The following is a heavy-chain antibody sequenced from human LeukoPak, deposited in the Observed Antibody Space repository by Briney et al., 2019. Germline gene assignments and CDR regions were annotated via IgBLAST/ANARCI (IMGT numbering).Heavy chain of an antibody. CDR1: GGSISSYY. J-gene: IGHJ4*02. D-gene: IGHD3-22*01. V-gene: IGHV4-59*08. Sequence: SETLSLTCTASGGSISSYYWSWIRQPPGKGLEWIGYIYYSGSTNYNPSLKSRVTISVDTSKNQFSLKLSSVTAADTAVYYCARGTSGYDSIHWGQGTLVTVSS. CDR2: IYYSGST. CDR3: ARGTSGYDSIH.